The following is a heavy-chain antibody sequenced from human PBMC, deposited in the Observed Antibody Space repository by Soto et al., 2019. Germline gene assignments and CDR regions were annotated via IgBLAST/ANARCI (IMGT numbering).Heavy chain of an antibody. CDR1: GYTLTELS. D-gene: IGHD3-3*01. CDR2: FDPEDGET. V-gene: IGHV1-24*01. J-gene: IGHJ4*02. Sequence: ASVKVSCEVSGYTLTELSMHWVRQAPGKGLEWMGGFDPEDGETIYAQKFQGRVTMTEDTSTDTAYMELSSLGSEDTAVYYCATDLGTIFGVVPSSWGQGTPVTVSS. CDR3: ATDLGTIFGVVPSS.